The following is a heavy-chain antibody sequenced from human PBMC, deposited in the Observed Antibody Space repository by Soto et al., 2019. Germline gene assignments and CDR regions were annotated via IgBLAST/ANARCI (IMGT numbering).Heavy chain of an antibody. Sequence: QLHLQESGPGRLKPSKTLSLTAPSSVGPFTMGGYYWTWIRQHPGKGLEWIGYIYYSGSTYYTPSLKSRVTISVDTSKNQFSLKLSSVTAADTAVYYCARVPTIWGQGTLVTVSS. J-gene: IGHJ4*02. CDR1: VGPFTMGGYY. D-gene: IGHD5-12*01. V-gene: IGHV4-31*02. CDR3: ARVPTI. CDR2: IYYSGST.